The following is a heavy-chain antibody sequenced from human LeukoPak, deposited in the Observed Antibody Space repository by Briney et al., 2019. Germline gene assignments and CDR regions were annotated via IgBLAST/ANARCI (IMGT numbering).Heavy chain of an antibody. Sequence: PGGSLRLSCAASGFTFSSYSMNWVRQAPGKGLEWVSAISGSGGSTYYADSVKGRFTISRDNSKNTLYLQMNSLRAEDTAVYYCAKVASGWVDAFDIWGQGTMVTVSS. V-gene: IGHV3-23*01. CDR1: GFTFSSYS. CDR2: ISGSGGST. CDR3: AKVASGWVDAFDI. J-gene: IGHJ3*02. D-gene: IGHD6-19*01.